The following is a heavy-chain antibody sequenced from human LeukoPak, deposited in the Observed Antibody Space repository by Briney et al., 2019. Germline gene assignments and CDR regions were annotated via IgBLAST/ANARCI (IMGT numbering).Heavy chain of an antibody. J-gene: IGHJ4*02. CDR3: ARESDLSGWYGAPFDN. CDR1: GFTFNAYA. CDR2: VFAGGSST. D-gene: IGHD6-19*01. Sequence: GGSLRLSCAASGFTFNAYAMSWVRQAPGKGLEWVSTVFAGGSSTNYADSVRGRFTVSRDNSKNTLYLQINNLRVEDTALYYCARESDLSGWYGAPFDNWGQGTLVTVSS. V-gene: IGHV3-23*01.